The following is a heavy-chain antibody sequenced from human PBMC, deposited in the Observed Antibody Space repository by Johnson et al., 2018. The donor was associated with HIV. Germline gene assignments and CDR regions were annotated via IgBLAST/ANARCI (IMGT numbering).Heavy chain of an antibody. CDR1: GFSFSSYG. V-gene: IGHV3-NL1*01. CDR2: LYSDGGT. D-gene: IGHD1-26*01. J-gene: IGHJ3*02. CDR3: AREEEWELTLVGVGAFDI. Sequence: QVQLVESGGGVVQPGRSLRLSCAASGFSFSSYGMHWVRQLPGKGLEWVAVLYSDGGTYYADSVKGRFTISRDNSKNTLYLQMNSLRADDTAVYYCAREEEWELTLVGVGAFDIWGQGTMVTVSS.